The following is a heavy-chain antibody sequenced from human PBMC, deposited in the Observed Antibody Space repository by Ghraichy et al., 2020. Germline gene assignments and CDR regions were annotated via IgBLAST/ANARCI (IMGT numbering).Heavy chain of an antibody. Sequence: SETLSLTCTVSGGSISSYYWSWIRQPAGKGLEWIGRIYTSGSTNYNPSLKSRVTMSVDTSKNQFSLKLSSVTAADTAVYYCARDYDILTGYYPPPYWYFDLWGRGTLVTVSS. CDR2: IYTSGST. CDR1: GGSISSYY. V-gene: IGHV4-4*07. J-gene: IGHJ2*01. CDR3: ARDYDILTGYYPPPYWYFDL. D-gene: IGHD3-9*01.